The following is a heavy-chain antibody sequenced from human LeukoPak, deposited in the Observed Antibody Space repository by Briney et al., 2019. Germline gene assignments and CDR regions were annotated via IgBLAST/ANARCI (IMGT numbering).Heavy chain of an antibody. V-gene: IGHV4-59*01. CDR1: GGSISSYC. CDR3: ARGPHYHDSSGYSPSYSYAMDV. CDR2: IYYSGST. J-gene: IGHJ6*02. D-gene: IGHD3-22*01. Sequence: SETLSLTCTVSGGSISSYCWSWIRQPPGKGLEWIGYIYYSGSTNYNPSLRSRVTISVDTSKNQFSLDLRSVTAADTAVYYCARGPHYHDSSGYSPSYSYAMDVWGQGTTVTVSS.